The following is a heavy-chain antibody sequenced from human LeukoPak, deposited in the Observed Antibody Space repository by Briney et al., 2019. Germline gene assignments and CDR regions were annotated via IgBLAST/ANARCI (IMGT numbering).Heavy chain of an antibody. D-gene: IGHD6-13*01. CDR1: GFTVGSKY. V-gene: IGHV3-53*01. J-gene: IGHJ2*01. Sequence: PGGSLRLSCAASGFTVGSKYMNWVRQAPGKGLEWVSILYSGSDTYYSDSVKGRFTISRDDSKNTLSLQMNSLRTEDTAVDYCARDGYHFHWYFDLWGRGTLVTVSS. CDR2: LYSGSDT. CDR3: ARDGYHFHWYFDL.